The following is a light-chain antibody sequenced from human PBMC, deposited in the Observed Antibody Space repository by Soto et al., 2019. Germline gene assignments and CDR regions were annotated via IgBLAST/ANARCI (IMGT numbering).Light chain of an antibody. J-gene: IGKJ1*01. CDR2: AAS. CDR3: QQSYSSPPT. Sequence: DIQMTQSPSSLPASVGDRVTVTCRASQSIRGYLNWYQHKPGTAPKLLIFAASRLQTGVPLRFSGSGSGTNFTLTISNLHPEDFATYYCQQSYSSPPTFGQGTKVDIK. V-gene: IGKV1-39*01. CDR1: QSIRGY.